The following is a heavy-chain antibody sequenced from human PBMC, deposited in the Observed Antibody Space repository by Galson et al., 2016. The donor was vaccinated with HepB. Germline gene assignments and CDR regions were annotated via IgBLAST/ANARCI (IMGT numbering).Heavy chain of an antibody. CDR2: ISSYTGTT. Sequence: SLRLSCAASGFTFSNYAMSWVRQAPGKGLEWVSVISSYTGTTDYADSVKGRFTISRDNSKNTLFLQMNSLRAEDTAIYHCAKDGAIYGSCTSTSCSSYSDYWGQGTLVTVSS. CDR3: AKDGAIYGSCTSTSCSSYSDY. J-gene: IGHJ4*02. CDR1: GFTFSNYA. V-gene: IGHV3-23*01. D-gene: IGHD2-2*01.